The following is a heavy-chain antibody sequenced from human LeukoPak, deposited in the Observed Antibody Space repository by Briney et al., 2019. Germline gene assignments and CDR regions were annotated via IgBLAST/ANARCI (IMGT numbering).Heavy chain of an antibody. D-gene: IGHD3-22*01. J-gene: IGHJ4*02. CDR3: ASTRKTYYDSSGYHFDY. V-gene: IGHV3-72*01. CDR2: TRNKANSYTT. CDR1: GFTFSDHY. Sequence: GGSLRLSCAASGFTFSDHYMDWLRQAPGKGLEWVGRTRNKANSYTTEYAASVKGRFTISRDDSKNSLYLQMNSLKTEDTAVYYCASTRKTYYDSSGYHFDYWGQGTLVTVSS.